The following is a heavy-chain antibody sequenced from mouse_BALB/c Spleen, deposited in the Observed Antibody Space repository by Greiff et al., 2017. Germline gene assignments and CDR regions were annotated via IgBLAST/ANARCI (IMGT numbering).Heavy chain of an antibody. D-gene: IGHD2-4*01. CDR1: GFTFSDYY. J-gene: IGHJ4*01. V-gene: IGHV5-4*02. CDR3: ARDYDYDVSMDY. CDR2: ISDGGSYT. Sequence: EVHLVESGGGLVKPGGSLKLSCAASGFTFSDYYMYWVRQTPEKRLEWVATISDGGSYTYYPDSVKGRFTISRDNAKNNLYLQMSSLKSEDTAMYYCARDYDYDVSMDYWGQGTSVTVSS.